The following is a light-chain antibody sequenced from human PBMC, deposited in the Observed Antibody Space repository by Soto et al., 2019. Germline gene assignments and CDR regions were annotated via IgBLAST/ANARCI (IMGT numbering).Light chain of an antibody. V-gene: IGKV1-33*01. CDR3: QQYESLSLT. J-gene: IGKJ5*01. CDR2: DAS. CDR1: QDINKN. Sequence: DIQRSQYPSSMSASVGNSVTITCKASQDINKNLIWYQQKPGKAPKILIYDASDLETGVPSRFSGSGSGTGCTFTISSLKMEDVATYYCQQYESLSLTFGQGTRLENK.